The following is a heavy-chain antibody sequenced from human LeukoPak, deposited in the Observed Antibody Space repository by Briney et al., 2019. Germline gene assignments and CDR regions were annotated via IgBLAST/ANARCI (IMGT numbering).Heavy chain of an antibody. CDR2: ISGSGGST. J-gene: IGHJ4*02. CDR1: GFTFSSYA. CDR3: AKGRYSTSSGLDY. V-gene: IGHV3-23*01. Sequence: GGSLRLSCAASGFTFSSYAMNWVRQAPGKGLEWVSAISGSGGSTYYADSVKGRFTISRDTSKNTLYPQMSSLRAEDTAVYYCAKGRYSTSSGLDYWGQGTLVTVSS. D-gene: IGHD6-6*01.